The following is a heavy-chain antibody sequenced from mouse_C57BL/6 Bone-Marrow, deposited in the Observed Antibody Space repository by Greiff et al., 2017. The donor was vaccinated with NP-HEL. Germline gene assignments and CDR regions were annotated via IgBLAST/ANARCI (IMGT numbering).Heavy chain of an antibody. Sequence: EVNVVESGEGLVKPGGSLKLSCAASGFTFSSYAMSWVRQTPEKRLEWVAYISSGGDYIYYADTVKGRFTISRDNARNTLYLQMSSLKSEDTAMDYCARGRGDGYDGEAFAYWGQGTLVTVSA. D-gene: IGHD2-2*01. V-gene: IGHV5S21*01. J-gene: IGHJ3*01. CDR1: GFTFSSYA. CDR3: ARGRGDGYDGEAFAY. CDR2: ISSGGDYI.